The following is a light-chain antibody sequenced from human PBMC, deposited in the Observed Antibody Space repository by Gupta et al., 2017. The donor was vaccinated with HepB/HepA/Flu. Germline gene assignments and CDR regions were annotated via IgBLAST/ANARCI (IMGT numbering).Light chain of an antibody. Sequence: SSALTQPPSVSVSPGQTASITCPGDKLGDKYACWYQQKQGQSPVLVIYQDSKRPSGIPERFSGSNSGNKATLTISGTQARDEADYYWQEGDSSTAGVVVGGGNKLTVL. CDR1: KLGDKY. V-gene: IGLV3-1*01. CDR2: QDS. CDR3: QEGDSSTAGVV. J-gene: IGLJ2*01.